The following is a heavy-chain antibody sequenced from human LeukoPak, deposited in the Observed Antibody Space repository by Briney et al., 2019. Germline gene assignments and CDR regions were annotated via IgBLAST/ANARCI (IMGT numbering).Heavy chain of an antibody. V-gene: IGHV3-33*01. CDR3: ARDNNQRAFDY. J-gene: IGHJ4*02. CDR2: IWYDGSNK. D-gene: IGHD1/OR15-1a*01. CDR1: GFTFSSYG. Sequence: GGSLRLSCAASGFTFSSYGMHWVRQAPGKGLEGVAVIWYDGSNKYYADSVKGRFTISRDNSKNTLYLQMNSLRAEDTAVYYCARDNNQRAFDYWGQGTLVTVSS.